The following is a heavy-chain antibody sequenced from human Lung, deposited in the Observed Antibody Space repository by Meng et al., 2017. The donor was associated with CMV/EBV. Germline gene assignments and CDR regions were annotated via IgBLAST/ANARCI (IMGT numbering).Heavy chain of an antibody. CDR1: GYTFSRYG. CDR3: ARDLGYSSSWYFQYYFDC. Sequence: ASVKVSCKASGYTFSRYGISYVRQAPGQGLQWPGWVGGCDGDTNYAPEFRGRATMTRDTSTSTVYMELSSLRSDDTALYYCARDLGYSSSWYFQYYFDCWGQGTLVTVSS. D-gene: IGHD6-13*01. V-gene: IGHV1-18*01. CDR2: VGGCDGDT. J-gene: IGHJ4*02.